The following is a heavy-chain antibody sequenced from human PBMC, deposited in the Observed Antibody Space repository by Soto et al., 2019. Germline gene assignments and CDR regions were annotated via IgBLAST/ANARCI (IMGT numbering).Heavy chain of an antibody. CDR3: ATDGNPYYYGSGPRDY. Sequence: GGSLRLSCAASGFTFSSYSMNWVRQAPGKGLEWVSSISSSSSYIYYADSVKGRFTISRDNAKNSLYLQMNSLRAEDTAVYYCATDGNPYYYGSGPRDYWGQGTLVTVSS. J-gene: IGHJ4*02. V-gene: IGHV3-21*01. CDR2: ISSSSSYI. CDR1: GFTFSSYS. D-gene: IGHD3-10*01.